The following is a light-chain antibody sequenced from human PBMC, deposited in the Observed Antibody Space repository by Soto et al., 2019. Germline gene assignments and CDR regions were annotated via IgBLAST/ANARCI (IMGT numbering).Light chain of an antibody. J-gene: IGKJ3*01. V-gene: IGKV3-15*01. CDR2: GAS. CDR1: QSVSSN. CDR3: QQYNNWPPA. Sequence: EIVMTQSPATLSVSPGERATLSCRASQSVSSNLAWYQQKPGQAPRLLIYGASTRATGIPARFSGSGSGTEFTLTISSLQSEDFAVYYCQQYNNWPPAFGPGNKVYIK.